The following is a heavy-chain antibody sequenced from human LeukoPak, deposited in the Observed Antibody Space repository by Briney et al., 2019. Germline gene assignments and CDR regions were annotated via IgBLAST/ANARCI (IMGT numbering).Heavy chain of an antibody. Sequence: GGSLRLSCEASGFIFSNYWMSWVRQAPGKGLEWVANIKQDGSVKNYVDSMEGRFIITRDNAKNLLYLQMNSLGAEDTAVYYCVRTSRSISSDYWGQGTQVTVSS. CDR1: GFIFSNYW. D-gene: IGHD3-3*02. V-gene: IGHV3-7*01. CDR3: VRTSRSISSDY. J-gene: IGHJ4*02. CDR2: IKQDGSVK.